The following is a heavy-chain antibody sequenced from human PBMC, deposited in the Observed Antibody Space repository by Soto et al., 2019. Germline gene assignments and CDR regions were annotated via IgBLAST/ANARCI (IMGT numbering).Heavy chain of an antibody. Sequence: PGGSLRLSCAASGFTFSSYGMHWVRQAPGKGLEWVAVIWYDGSNKYYADSVKGRFTISRDNSKNTLYLQMNSLRAEDTAVYYCARDGEVTGWYLFDYWGQGTLVTVSS. CDR3: ARDGEVTGWYLFDY. D-gene: IGHD6-19*01. CDR2: IWYDGSNK. V-gene: IGHV3-33*01. J-gene: IGHJ4*02. CDR1: GFTFSSYG.